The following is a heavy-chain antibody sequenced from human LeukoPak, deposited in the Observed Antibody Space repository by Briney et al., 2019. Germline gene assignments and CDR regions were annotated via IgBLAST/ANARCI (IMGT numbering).Heavy chain of an antibody. Sequence: GGSLRLSCTASGFSFSGHWMHWARQLPGKGLVWVSRISPTGSTTSYADSVKGRFTVSRDNAKNTLYLQVNNLRAEDTAVYYCAPQYGSGSYYSPFDYWGQGTLVTVSS. CDR1: GFSFSGHW. V-gene: IGHV3-74*01. D-gene: IGHD3-10*01. CDR3: APQYGSGSYYSPFDY. CDR2: ISPTGSTT. J-gene: IGHJ4*02.